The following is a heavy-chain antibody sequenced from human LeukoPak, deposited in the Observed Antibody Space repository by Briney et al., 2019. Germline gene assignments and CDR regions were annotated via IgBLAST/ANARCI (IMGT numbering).Heavy chain of an antibody. CDR3: ARAYSYYYDSSGYYAPKYFQH. CDR1: GGSISSGGYY. V-gene: IGHV4-31*03. CDR2: IYYSGSP. J-gene: IGHJ1*01. Sequence: PSQTLSLTCTVSGGSISSGGYYWSWIRQHPGKGLEWIGYIYYSGSPYYNPSLKSRLTISVDTSENQFSLQLTSVTAADTAVYYCARAYSYYYDSSGYYAPKYFQHWGQGTLVTVSS. D-gene: IGHD3-22*01.